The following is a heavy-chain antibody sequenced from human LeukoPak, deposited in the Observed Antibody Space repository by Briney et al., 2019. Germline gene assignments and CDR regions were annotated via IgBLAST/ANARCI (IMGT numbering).Heavy chain of an antibody. CDR1: GGSISSSDW. Sequence: SETLSLTCTVSGGSISSSDWWTWVRQPPGKGLQWIGGTYHSGGPNYNPSLRSRVTISVDKSENQFSLRLNSVTAADTAVYYCARKHGAAAFIDYWGQGTLVTVSS. CDR2: TYHSGGP. D-gene: IGHD6-13*01. CDR3: ARKHGAAAFIDY. J-gene: IGHJ4*02. V-gene: IGHV4-4*02.